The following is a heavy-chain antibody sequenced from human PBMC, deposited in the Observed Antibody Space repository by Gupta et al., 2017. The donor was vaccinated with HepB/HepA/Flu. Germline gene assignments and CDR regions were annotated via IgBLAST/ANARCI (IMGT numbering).Heavy chain of an antibody. V-gene: IGHV3-73*01. J-gene: IGHJ6*02. Sequence: EVQLAESGGGLAQPGGFLKLSCAASGFTYSDFAIHWGRQAAGKGLEWVGRIRIQSNNYATSYGASVKGRFSISRDDLKSAAYLQMNSLKSDDTATYYCARQEGFGLDVWGQGTTVTVSS. CDR3: ARQEGFGLDV. CDR2: IRIQSNNYAT. CDR1: GFTYSDFA.